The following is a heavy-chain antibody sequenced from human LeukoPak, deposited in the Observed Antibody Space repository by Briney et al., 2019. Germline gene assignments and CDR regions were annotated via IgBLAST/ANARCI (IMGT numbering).Heavy chain of an antibody. V-gene: IGHV1-69*05. CDR2: IIPIFGTA. CDR1: GGTFSSYA. Sequence: SVKVSCKASGGTFSSYAISWVRQAPGQGLEWMGRIIPIFGTANYAQEFQGRVTITTDESTSTAYMELSSLRSEDTAVYYCAREGSSGYYHFDYWGQGTLVTVSS. CDR3: AREGSSGYYHFDY. D-gene: IGHD3-22*01. J-gene: IGHJ4*02.